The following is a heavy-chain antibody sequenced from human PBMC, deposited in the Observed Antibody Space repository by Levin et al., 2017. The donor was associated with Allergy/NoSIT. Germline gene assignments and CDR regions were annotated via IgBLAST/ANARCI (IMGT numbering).Heavy chain of an antibody. D-gene: IGHD3-16*02. V-gene: IGHV4-39*07. J-gene: IGHJ4*02. CDR1: GGSISGSAYS. CDR3: VRELRLGELSFSDY. Sequence: SETLSLTCTVSGGSISGSAYSWGWIRQPPGKGLEWVGTISYTGSASYYPSLKSRVTISVDTSKTQVSLKLSAATAADTAVYYCVRELRLGELSFSDYWGQGTLVTVSS. CDR2: ISYTGSA.